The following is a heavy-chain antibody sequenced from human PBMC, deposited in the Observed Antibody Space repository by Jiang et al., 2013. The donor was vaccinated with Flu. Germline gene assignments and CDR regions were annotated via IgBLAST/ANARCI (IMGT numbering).Heavy chain of an antibody. CDR2: IYYSGTT. Sequence: PGLVKPSETLSLTCGVSGYSISSGNYWGWIRQPPGKGLEWIGSIYYSGTTYFNPSLKSRVSISVDTSKNQFSLNLRSVTAADTAVYYCASISGISGPRFDAFDVWGQGTMVTVSS. CDR1: GYSISSGNY. CDR3: ASISGISGPRFDAFDV. J-gene: IGHJ3*01. V-gene: IGHV4-38-2*01. D-gene: IGHD1-20*01.